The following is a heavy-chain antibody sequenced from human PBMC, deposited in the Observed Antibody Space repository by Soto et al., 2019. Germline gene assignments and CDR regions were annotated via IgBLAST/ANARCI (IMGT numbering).Heavy chain of an antibody. Sequence: GGSLRLSCAASGFTFSSYSMNWVRQAPGKGLEWVSYISSSSSTIYYADSVKGRFTISRDNAKNSLYLQMNSLRDEDTAVYYCARERATVPRLRMYGMDVWGQGTTVTVSS. V-gene: IGHV3-48*02. CDR2: ISSSSSTI. D-gene: IGHD2-15*01. CDR1: GFTFSSYS. J-gene: IGHJ6*02. CDR3: ARERATVPRLRMYGMDV.